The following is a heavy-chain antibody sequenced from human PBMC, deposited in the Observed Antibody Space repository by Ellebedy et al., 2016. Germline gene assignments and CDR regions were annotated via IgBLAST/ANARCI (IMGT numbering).Heavy chain of an antibody. CDR3: ARVRSPDYSTNYDLDG. CDR2: ISNDGNDE. V-gene: IGHV3-30*03. CDR1: GFTFSRFD. Sequence: GESLKISXPASGFTFSRFDIRWVRQAQGKGLEWVAAISNDGNDENYGASVKGRFSISRDNSKNRVYLQMSSLRVEDTAVYSCARVRSPDYSTNYDLDGWGQGTTVTVSS. D-gene: IGHD3-22*01. J-gene: IGHJ6*02.